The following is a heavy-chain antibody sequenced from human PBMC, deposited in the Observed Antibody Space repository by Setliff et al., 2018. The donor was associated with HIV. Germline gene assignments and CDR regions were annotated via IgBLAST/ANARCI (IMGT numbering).Heavy chain of an antibody. CDR1: GGSISSSSYY. Sequence: KSSETLSLTCTVSGGSISSSSYYWGWIRQPPGKGLEWIGAISYSGHIYFNSSLKSRVTIYLDTSKKQLSLKVTSVTAADTAIYYCARGRSCESDWCWLYYNYYYGMDVWAQGTAVTVSS. CDR2: ISYSGHI. V-gene: IGHV4-39*02. J-gene: IGHJ6*02. CDR3: ARGRSCESDWCWLYYNYYYGMDV. D-gene: IGHD2-8*01.